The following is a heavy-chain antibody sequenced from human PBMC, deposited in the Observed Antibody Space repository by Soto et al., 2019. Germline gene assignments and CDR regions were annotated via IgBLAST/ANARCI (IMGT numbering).Heavy chain of an antibody. CDR1: GYTFTGYY. D-gene: IGHD4-17*01. CDR2: INPNSGGT. Sequence: ASVKVSCKASGYTFTGYYMHWVRQAPGQGLEWMGWINPNSGGTNYAQKFQGWVTMTRDTSISTAYMELSRLRSDDTAVYYCARGDVSGDSGQRIYTNCGMDGWGKGNTVTVYS. V-gene: IGHV1-2*04. CDR3: ARGDVSGDSGQRIYTNCGMDG. J-gene: IGHJ6*04.